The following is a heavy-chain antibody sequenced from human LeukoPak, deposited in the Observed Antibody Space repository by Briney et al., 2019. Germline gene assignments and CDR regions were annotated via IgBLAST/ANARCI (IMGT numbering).Heavy chain of an antibody. D-gene: IGHD6-13*01. CDR2: IYSGGST. J-gene: IGHJ6*03. Sequence: GGSLRLSCAASGFTVSSNYVSWVRQAPGKGLEWVSVIYSGGSTYYADSVKGRFTISRDNSKNTLYLQMNSLRAEDTAVYYCAKGTVGTYYFYYMDVWGKGTTVTVSS. CDR1: GFTVSSNY. CDR3: AKGTVGTYYFYYMDV. V-gene: IGHV3-53*01.